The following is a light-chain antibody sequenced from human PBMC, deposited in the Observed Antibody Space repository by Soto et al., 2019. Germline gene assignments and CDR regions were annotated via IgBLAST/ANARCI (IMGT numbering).Light chain of an antibody. CDR3: STYTSRSTLV. J-gene: IGLJ2*01. CDR1: SRDIGAYNL. CDR2: EVR. V-gene: IGLV2-14*01. Sequence: QSVLTQPASVSGSPGQSITISCSGTSRDIGAYNLVSWYQQPPGKAPKLLIYEVRNRPSGISYRFSGSKSGTTASLTISSLLPEDEADYYCSTYTSRSTLVFGRGTKLTVL.